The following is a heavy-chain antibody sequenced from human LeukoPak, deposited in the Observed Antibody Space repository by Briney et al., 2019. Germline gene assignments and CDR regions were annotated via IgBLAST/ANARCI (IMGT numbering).Heavy chain of an antibody. CDR2: IRYDGSDT. CDR1: GFTFGDYA. D-gene: IGHD1-26*01. CDR3: ARAYIVGATNFDS. J-gene: IGHJ5*01. V-gene: IGHV3-30*02. Sequence: GGSLRLSCTASGFTFGDYAMSWYRQPPGKGLEWVAFIRYDGSDTYYADSVKGRFTISRDTSKNTLFLRVNTLRTEDAALYYCARAYIVGATNFDSWGQGTLVTVSS.